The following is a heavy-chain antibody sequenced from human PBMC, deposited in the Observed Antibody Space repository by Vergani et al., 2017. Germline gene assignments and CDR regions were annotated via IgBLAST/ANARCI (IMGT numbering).Heavy chain of an antibody. V-gene: IGHV3-30*02. CDR3: AKVGDY. CDR1: GFTFSSYG. J-gene: IGHJ4*02. D-gene: IGHD3-16*01. Sequence: QVQLVESGGGVVQPGGSLRLFCAASGFTFSSYGMHWVRQAPGKGLEWVAFIRYDGSNKYYADSVKGRFTISRDNSKNTLYLQMNSLRAEDTAVYYCAKVGDYWGQGTLVTVSS. CDR2: IRYDGSNK.